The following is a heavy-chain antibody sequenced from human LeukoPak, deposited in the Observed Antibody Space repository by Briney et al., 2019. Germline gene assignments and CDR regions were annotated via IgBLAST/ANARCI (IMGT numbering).Heavy chain of an antibody. CDR2: IYHSGST. V-gene: IGHV4-38-2*02. Sequence: PSETLSLTCTVSGHSISSGYYWGWIRQPPGKGLEWIGSIYHSGSTYYNPSLKSRVTISVDTSKNQFSLKLSSVTAADTAVYYCARGVMVRGVIINDAFDIWGQGTMVTVSS. CDR3: ARGVMVRGVIINDAFDI. J-gene: IGHJ3*02. CDR1: GHSISSGYY. D-gene: IGHD3-10*01.